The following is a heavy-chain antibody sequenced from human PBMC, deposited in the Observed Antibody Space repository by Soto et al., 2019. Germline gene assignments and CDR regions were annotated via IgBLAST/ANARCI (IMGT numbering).Heavy chain of an antibody. CDR3: ARRNPALYYFDY. D-gene: IGHD4-4*01. CDR1: GGSISSSSYY. J-gene: IGHJ4*02. CDR2: IYYSGST. V-gene: IGHV4-39*01. Sequence: PSETLSLTCTVSGGSISSSSYYWGWIRQPPGKGLEWIGSIYYSGSTYYNPSLKSRVTISVDTSKNQFSLKLSSVTAADTAVYYCARRNPALYYFDYWGQGTLVTVSS.